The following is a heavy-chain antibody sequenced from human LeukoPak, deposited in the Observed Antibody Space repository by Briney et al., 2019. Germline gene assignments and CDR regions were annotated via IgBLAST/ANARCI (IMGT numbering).Heavy chain of an antibody. CDR3: AKELRGGVFPDY. V-gene: IGHV3-23*01. J-gene: IGHJ4*02. D-gene: IGHD6-13*01. Sequence: GGSLRLSCAGSGFTFSIYAMHWVRQAPGKGLEWVSTITATTRSTSYADSVKGRFTISRDNSKRTLYLQMNSLRAEDTSMYYCAKELRGGVFPDYWGQGTLVTVSS. CDR1: GFTFSIYA. CDR2: ITATTRST.